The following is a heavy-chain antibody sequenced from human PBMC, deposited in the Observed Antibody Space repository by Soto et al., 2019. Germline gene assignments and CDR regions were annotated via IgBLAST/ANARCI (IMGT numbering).Heavy chain of an antibody. CDR1: GFTFGDYA. CDR3: TRYGGRRGYSYGYSYFDY. Sequence: GGSLRLSCTASGFTFGDYAMSWFRQAPGKGLEWVGFIRSKAYGGTTEYAASVKGRFTISRDDSKSIAYLQMNSLKTEDTAVYYCTRYGGRRGYSYGYSYFDYWGQGTLVTVSS. J-gene: IGHJ4*02. D-gene: IGHD5-18*01. V-gene: IGHV3-49*03. CDR2: IRSKAYGGTT.